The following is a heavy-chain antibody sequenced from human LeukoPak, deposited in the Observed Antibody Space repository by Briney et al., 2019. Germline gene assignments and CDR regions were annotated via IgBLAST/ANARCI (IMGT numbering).Heavy chain of an antibody. CDR1: GGSINNYY. Sequence: SETLSLTRTVSGGSINNYYWSWIRQPAGKGLEWIGRIYTRGSTNYNPSLKSRVTMSVDTSNKQFSLKLSSVTAADTAVYYCARRASGRYAFDIWGQGTMVTVSS. CDR3: ARRASGRYAFDI. CDR2: IYTRGST. D-gene: IGHD3-3*01. V-gene: IGHV4-4*07. J-gene: IGHJ3*02.